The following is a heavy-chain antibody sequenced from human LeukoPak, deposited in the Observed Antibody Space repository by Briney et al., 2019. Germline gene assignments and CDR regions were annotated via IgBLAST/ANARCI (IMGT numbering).Heavy chain of an antibody. Sequence: SETLSLTCTVSGGSINSYDWSWIRQPPGKGLEGVGYIYYGRSTNYNPSLKSRVTISVATSKKQFSLKLSSVTAADTAVYYCARHVVEVASVDYWGQGTLVTVSS. CDR3: ARHVVEVASVDY. CDR1: GGSINSYD. D-gene: IGHD5-24*01. V-gene: IGHV4-59*08. CDR2: IYYGRST. J-gene: IGHJ4*02.